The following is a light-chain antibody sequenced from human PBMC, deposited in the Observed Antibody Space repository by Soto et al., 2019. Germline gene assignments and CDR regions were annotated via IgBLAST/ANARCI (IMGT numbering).Light chain of an antibody. Sequence: QSALAQPPSASGSPGQSVTISCTGTSSDVGGYDYVSWYQQRPGKAPKLLIHEVTKRSSGVPDRFSGSKSGNTASLTVSGLQAEDEADYYCSSYAGRTLYVFGTGTKVTVL. CDR1: SSDVGGYDY. V-gene: IGLV2-8*01. CDR3: SSYAGRTLYV. J-gene: IGLJ1*01. CDR2: EVT.